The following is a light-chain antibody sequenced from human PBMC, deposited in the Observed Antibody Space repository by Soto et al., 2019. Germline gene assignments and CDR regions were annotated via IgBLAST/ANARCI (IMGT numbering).Light chain of an antibody. CDR1: SGHSSYI. V-gene: IGLV4-60*02. J-gene: IGLJ3*02. CDR2: LEGSGSY. CDR3: ETWDSNTHTV. Sequence: QPVLTPSSSASASLGSSVKLTCTLSSGHSSYIIAWHQQQPGKAPRYLMKLEGSGSYNKGSGVPDRFSGSSSGADRYLTISNLQFEDEADYYCETWDSNTHTVFGGGTKLTVL.